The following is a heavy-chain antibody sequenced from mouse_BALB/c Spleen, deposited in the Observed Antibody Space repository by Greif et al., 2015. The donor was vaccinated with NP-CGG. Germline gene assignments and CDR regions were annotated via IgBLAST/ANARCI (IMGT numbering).Heavy chain of an antibody. CDR1: GYAFSSYW. CDR3: ARSQGYYFDY. Sequence: QAQLQQSGAELVRPGSSVKISCKASGYAFSSYWMNWVKQRPGQGLEWIGQIYPGDGDTTYNGKFKGKATLTADKSSSTAYMPLRSLKSEDSAVYFCARSQGYYFDYWGQGTTLTVSS. V-gene: IGHV1-80*01. J-gene: IGHJ2*01. CDR2: IYPGDGDT.